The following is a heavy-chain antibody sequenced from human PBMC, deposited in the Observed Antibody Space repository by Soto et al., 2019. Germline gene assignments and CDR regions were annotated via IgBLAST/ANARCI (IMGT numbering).Heavy chain of an antibody. Sequence: EVQLLDSGGGLVRPGGSLRLSCAASGFTFITYAMSWVRQAPGKGLEWVSIISGSGGSTYYPDSVKGRFTISRDNSKNTLYLQMNSLRADDTAVYYCAKLPAAQSYFDFWGQGTLVTVSS. CDR1: GFTFITYA. D-gene: IGHD2-2*01. CDR2: ISGSGGST. J-gene: IGHJ4*02. CDR3: AKLPAAQSYFDF. V-gene: IGHV3-23*01.